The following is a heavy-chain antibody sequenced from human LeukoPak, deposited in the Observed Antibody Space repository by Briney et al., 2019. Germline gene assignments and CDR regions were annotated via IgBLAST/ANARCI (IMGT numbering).Heavy chain of an antibody. V-gene: IGHV4-39*01. Sequence: SETLSLTCTVSGGSVSSSSYYWGWIRQPPGKGLAWIGTIYYSGSTYYNPSLKSRLTISVDTSKNQVSLKLSSVPAADTAMYYCARHSKSSGWHYWGQGTLVTVSS. D-gene: IGHD6-19*01. J-gene: IGHJ4*02. CDR1: GGSVSSSSYY. CDR3: ARHSKSSGWHY. CDR2: IYYSGST.